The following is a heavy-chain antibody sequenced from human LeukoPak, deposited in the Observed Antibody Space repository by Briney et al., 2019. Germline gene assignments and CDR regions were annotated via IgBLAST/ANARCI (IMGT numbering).Heavy chain of an antibody. D-gene: IGHD3-22*01. Sequence: SETLSLTCTVSGGSLSSYYWSWIRQPAGKRLEWIGRIYTSGSTNYNPSLTSLVTMSVDTSKNQFSLKLSSVAADDTAVYYCAGGGYYHDFWGQGTLVTVSS. CDR1: GGSLSSYY. J-gene: IGHJ4*02. CDR2: IYTSGST. V-gene: IGHV4-4*07. CDR3: AGGGYYHDF.